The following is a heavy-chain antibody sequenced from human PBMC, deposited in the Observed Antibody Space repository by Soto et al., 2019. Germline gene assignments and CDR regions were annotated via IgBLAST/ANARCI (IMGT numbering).Heavy chain of an antibody. CDR1: GFTFSSYG. Sequence: QVQLVESGGGVVQPGRSLRLSCAASGFTFSSYGMHWVRQAPGKGLEWVAVIWYDGSNKYYADSVKGRFTISRDNSKNTLYLQMNSLKAEDTAVYYCAAPMYDILTGYPPGDDYDGRDVWGQGTTVTVSS. CDR3: AAPMYDILTGYPPGDDYDGRDV. CDR2: IWYDGSNK. D-gene: IGHD3-9*01. J-gene: IGHJ6*02. V-gene: IGHV3-33*01.